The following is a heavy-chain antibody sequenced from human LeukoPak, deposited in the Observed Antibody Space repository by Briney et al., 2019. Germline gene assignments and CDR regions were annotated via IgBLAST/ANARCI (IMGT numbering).Heavy chain of an antibody. J-gene: IGHJ4*02. D-gene: IGHD1-26*01. V-gene: IGHV1-24*01. CDR2: FDPEDGET. CDR3: ATGNGGSYSLFDY. CDR1: GYTLTELS. Sequence: ASVKVSCKVSGYTLTELSMHWVRQAPGKGLEWMGGFDPEDGETIYAQKFQGRVTMTKDTSTDTAYMELSSLRSEDTAVYCCATGNGGSYSLFDYWGQGTLVTVSS.